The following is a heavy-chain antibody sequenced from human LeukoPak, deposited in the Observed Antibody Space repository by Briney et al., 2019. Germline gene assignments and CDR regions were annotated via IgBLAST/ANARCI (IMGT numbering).Heavy chain of an antibody. D-gene: IGHD2-8*02. J-gene: IGHJ4*02. V-gene: IGHV3-48*03. CDR2: ISSSGSTI. Sequence: GGSLRLSCAASGFTFSSYEMNWVRQAPGKGLEWVSYISSSGSTIYYADSVKGRFTISRDSAKNSLYLQMNSLRAEDTAVYYCLSSTGTGDYWGQGTLVTVSS. CDR3: LSSTGTGDY. CDR1: GFTFSSYE.